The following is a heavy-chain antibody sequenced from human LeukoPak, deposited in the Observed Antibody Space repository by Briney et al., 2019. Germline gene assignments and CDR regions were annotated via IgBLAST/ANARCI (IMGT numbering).Heavy chain of an antibody. CDR3: ARRSVPAAISSTNWFDP. V-gene: IGHV5-51*01. Sequence: PGESLKISCKGSGYSFTSYWIGWVRQMPGKGLEWMGIIYPGDSDTRYSPSFQGQVTISADKSISTAYLQWSSLKASDTAMYYCARRSVPAAISSTNWFDPWGQGTLVTVSS. CDR2: IYPGDSDT. J-gene: IGHJ5*02. CDR1: GYSFTSYW. D-gene: IGHD2-2*01.